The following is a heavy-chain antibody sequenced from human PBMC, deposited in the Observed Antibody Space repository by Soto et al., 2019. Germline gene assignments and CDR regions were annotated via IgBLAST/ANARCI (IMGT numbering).Heavy chain of an antibody. CDR1: GYSFTSYW. J-gene: IGHJ6*02. Sequence: GESLKISCQGSGYSFTSYWVGWVRQMPGKGLEWMGIIYPDDSDTRYSPSFQGQVTISADKSFRTASLQCSSLKASDTAMYDCASHSHGMDVWGQETTVTVSS. CDR2: IYPDDSDT. CDR3: ASHSHGMDV. V-gene: IGHV5-51*01.